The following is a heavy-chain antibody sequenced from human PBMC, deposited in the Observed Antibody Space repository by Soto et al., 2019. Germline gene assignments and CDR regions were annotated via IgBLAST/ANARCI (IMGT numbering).Heavy chain of an antibody. J-gene: IGHJ4*02. CDR2: TYYRSKWYN. Sequence: PSETLSLTCAISGDSVSSNSAAWNWIRQSPSRGLEWLGRTYYRSKWYNDYAVSVKSRITINPDTSKNQFSLQLNSVTPEDTAVYYCARGPLSPTGYDFWSGYYSTNYFDYWGQGTLVTVSS. V-gene: IGHV6-1*01. CDR3: ARGPLSPTGYDFWSGYYSTNYFDY. D-gene: IGHD3-3*01. CDR1: GDSVSSNSAA.